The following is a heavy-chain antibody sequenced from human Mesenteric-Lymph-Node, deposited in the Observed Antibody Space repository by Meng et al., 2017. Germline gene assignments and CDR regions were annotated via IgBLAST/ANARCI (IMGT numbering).Heavy chain of an antibody. CDR3: ARGLYSSGWYTPFDY. CDR1: GGSISSSSYY. J-gene: IGHJ4*02. V-gene: IGHV4-61*05. CDR2: IYYSGST. Sequence: SETLSLTCTVSGGSISSSSYYWGWIRQPPGKGLEWIGYIYYSGSTNYNPSLKSRVTISVDTSKNQFSLKLSSVTAADTAVYYCARGLYSSGWYTPFDYWGQGTLVTVSS. D-gene: IGHD6-19*01.